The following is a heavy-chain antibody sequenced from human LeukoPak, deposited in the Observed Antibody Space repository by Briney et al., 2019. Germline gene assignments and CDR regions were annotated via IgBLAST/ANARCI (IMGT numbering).Heavy chain of an antibody. D-gene: IGHD3-3*01. V-gene: IGHV3-66*01. Sequence: AGGSLRLSCAASGFTVSSNYMSWVRQAPGKGLEWVSVIYSGGSTYYADSVKGRFTISRDNSKNTLYLQMNSLRAEDTAVYYCARDGGSGYLNPFYYYGMDVWGQGTTVTVSS. CDR2: IYSGGST. J-gene: IGHJ6*02. CDR3: ARDGGSGYLNPFYYYGMDV. CDR1: GFTVSSNY.